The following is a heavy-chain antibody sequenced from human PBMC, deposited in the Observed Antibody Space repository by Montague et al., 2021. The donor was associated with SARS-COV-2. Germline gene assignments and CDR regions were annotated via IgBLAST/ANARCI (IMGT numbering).Heavy chain of an antibody. D-gene: IGHD2-21*01. CDR3: ARQDAWAYCGDECYRGWFDS. V-gene: IGHV4-59*01. CDR1: FGSISTYC. J-gene: IGHJ5*01. CDR2: IFYNGST. Sequence: SETLSLTCTVSFGSISTYCWSWIRQPPGKGLEWIGFIFYNGSTKYNPSLKRRVSISLDTSKSQFSLKLSSVTAADTAVYYCARQDAWAYCGDECYRGWFDSWGQGTLVTVSS.